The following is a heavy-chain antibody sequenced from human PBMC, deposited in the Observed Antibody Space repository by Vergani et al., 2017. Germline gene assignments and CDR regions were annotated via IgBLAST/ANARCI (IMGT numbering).Heavy chain of an antibody. D-gene: IGHD3-10*01. Sequence: EVQLVESGGGLVKPGGSLRLSCAASGFTFSSYWMHWVRQAPGKGLVWVSRINSDGSSTSYADSVKVRFTISSDNAKNTLYLQMNSLRAEDTSVYYCTREGKWFWEAYRQATDYWGQGTLVTVSS. J-gene: IGHJ4*02. CDR3: TREGKWFWEAYRQATDY. V-gene: IGHV3-74*01. CDR2: INSDGSST. CDR1: GFTFSSYW.